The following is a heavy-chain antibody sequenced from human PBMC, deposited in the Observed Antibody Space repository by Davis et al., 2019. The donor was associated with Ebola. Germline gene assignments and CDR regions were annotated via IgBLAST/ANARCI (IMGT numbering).Heavy chain of an antibody. CDR1: GGSISRSSYY. V-gene: IGHV4-39*07. CDR2: IYYSGST. Sequence: MPGGSLRLSCSVSGGSISRSSYYWGWIRQPPGKGLEWIGSIYYSGSTYYNPSLKSRLTISVDTSKNQFSLKLSSVTAADTAVYYCARVTPGYYYYGMDVWGQGTTVTVSS. CDR3: ARVTPGYYYYGMDV. J-gene: IGHJ6*02.